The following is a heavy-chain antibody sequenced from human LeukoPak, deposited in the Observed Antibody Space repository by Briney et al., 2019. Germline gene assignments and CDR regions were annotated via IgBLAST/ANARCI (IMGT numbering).Heavy chain of an antibody. V-gene: IGHV3-21*01. CDR3: AVDYSSSRALYFHH. D-gene: IGHD6-13*01. CDR2: ISSSSTYI. CDR1: GFTFSSYW. J-gene: IGHJ1*01. Sequence: LGGSLRLPCVASGFTFSSYWMHWVRQAPGKGLEWVSSISSSSTYIHYADSVKGRFTISRDNAKNSLYLQMNSLRVEDTAVYYCAVDYSSSRALYFHHWGQGTLVTVSS.